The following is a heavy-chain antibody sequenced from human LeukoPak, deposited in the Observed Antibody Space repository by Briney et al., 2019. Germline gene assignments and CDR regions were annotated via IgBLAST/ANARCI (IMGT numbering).Heavy chain of an antibody. V-gene: IGHV7-4-1*02. D-gene: IGHD3-10*01. CDR3: ARIWRSFGELAGVYGY. J-gene: IGHJ4*02. CDR2: INTSTGNP. CDR1: GYTFTNYA. Sequence: ASVKVSCKASGYTFTNYAINWVRQAPGQGLELMGWINTSTGNPTYAQGFTGQFVFSLDTSVSTAYLQISSLKAEDTAVYYCARIWRSFGELAGVYGYWGQGTLVTVSS.